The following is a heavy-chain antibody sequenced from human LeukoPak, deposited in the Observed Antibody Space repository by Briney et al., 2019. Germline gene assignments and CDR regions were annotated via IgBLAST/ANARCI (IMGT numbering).Heavy chain of an antibody. J-gene: IGHJ4*02. CDR3: ARPSGEYGGNSRAHYYFDY. D-gene: IGHD4-23*01. V-gene: IGHV4-39*01. CDR2: IYYSGST. Sequence: SETLSLTCTVSGGSISSSSYYWGWIRQPPGKGLEWIGSIYYSGSTYYNPSLKSRVTISVDTSKNQFSLKLSSVTAADTAVYYCARPSGEYGGNSRAHYYFDYWGQGTLVTVSS. CDR1: GGSISSSSYY.